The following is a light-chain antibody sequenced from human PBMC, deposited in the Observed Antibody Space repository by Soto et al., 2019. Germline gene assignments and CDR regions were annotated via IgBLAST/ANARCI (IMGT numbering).Light chain of an antibody. CDR1: QSLSSSY. CDR2: GAS. CDR3: QQYGNSIT. V-gene: IGKV3-20*01. J-gene: IGKJ3*01. Sequence: EIEMTQSPGTLSLSPGERATLSCRASQSLSSSYLAWYQQRPGQAPRLLIYGASSRAAGIPDRFSGSGSGTDFSLTISRLEPEDFAVYYCQQYGNSITFGPGTKVDIK.